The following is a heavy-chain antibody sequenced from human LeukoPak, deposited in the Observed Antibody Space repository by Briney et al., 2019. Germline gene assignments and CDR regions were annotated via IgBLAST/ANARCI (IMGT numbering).Heavy chain of an antibody. CDR3: ARGIAAAGKWNYFDY. V-gene: IGHV3-30*02. Sequence: PGGSLRLSCAASGFTFSSYDMHWVRQAPGKGLEGVAFIRYDGSNKYYADSVKGRFTISRDNSKNTLYLQMNSLRAEDTAVYYCARGIAAAGKWNYFDYWGQGTLVTVSS. CDR1: GFTFSSYD. J-gene: IGHJ4*02. D-gene: IGHD6-13*01. CDR2: IRYDGSNK.